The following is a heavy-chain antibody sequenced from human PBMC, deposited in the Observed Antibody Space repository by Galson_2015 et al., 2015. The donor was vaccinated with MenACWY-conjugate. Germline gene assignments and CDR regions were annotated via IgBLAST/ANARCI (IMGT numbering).Heavy chain of an antibody. Sequence: SGGSTYYADSVKGRFTISRDNTKNTLYLQMNSLRAEDTAVYYCAKLYGSGSYYYYGMDVWGQGTTVTVSS. D-gene: IGHD3-10*01. CDR2: SGGST. V-gene: IGHV3-23*01. CDR3: AKLYGSGSYYYYGMDV. J-gene: IGHJ6*02.